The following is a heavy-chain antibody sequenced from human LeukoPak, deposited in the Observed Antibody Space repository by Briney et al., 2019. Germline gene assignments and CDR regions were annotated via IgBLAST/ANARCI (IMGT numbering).Heavy chain of an antibody. CDR1: GFTFSSYA. D-gene: IGHD6-19*01. J-gene: IGHJ4*02. CDR2: ISFSVNTK. V-gene: IGHV3-48*04. Sequence: GGSLRLSCAASGFTFSSYAMSWVRQAPGKGLEWVSYISFSVNTKYYGDSVKGRFTISRDNAKNSLYLHMDGLRAEDTAVYYCARGAYSSGWAYFDHWGQGTLVTVSS. CDR3: ARGAYSSGWAYFDH.